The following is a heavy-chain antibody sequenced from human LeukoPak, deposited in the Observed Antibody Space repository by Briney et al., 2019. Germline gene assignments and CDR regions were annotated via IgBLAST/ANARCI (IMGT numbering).Heavy chain of an antibody. CDR2: IIPIFGTA. D-gene: IGHD2-2*02. CDR3: ARGGGYCSSTSCYTLDY. CDR1: GGTFSSYA. J-gene: IGHJ4*02. V-gene: IGHV1-69*13. Sequence: GASVKVSCKASGGTFSSYAISWVRQAPGQGLEWMGGIIPIFGTANYAQKFQGRVTITADESTSTAYKELSSLRSEDTAVYYCARGGGYCSSTSCYTLDYWGQGTLVTVSS.